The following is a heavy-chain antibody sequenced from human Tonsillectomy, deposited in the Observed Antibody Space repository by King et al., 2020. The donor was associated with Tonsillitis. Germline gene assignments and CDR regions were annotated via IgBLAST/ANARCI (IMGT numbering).Heavy chain of an antibody. CDR3: ARHYTGYTKSPLGF. CDR2: IYPGDSDA. Sequence: QLVQSGAEVKKPGESLKISCKASGYSFAYYWVAWVRQVPGQGLEWMGIIYPGDSDARYSPSFQGQFTMSADKSLNTTYLQWSSLKASDTAIYYCARHYTGYTKSPLGFWGQGTLVTVSS. J-gene: IGHJ4*02. D-gene: IGHD3-16*02. V-gene: IGHV5-51*01. CDR1: GYSFAYYW.